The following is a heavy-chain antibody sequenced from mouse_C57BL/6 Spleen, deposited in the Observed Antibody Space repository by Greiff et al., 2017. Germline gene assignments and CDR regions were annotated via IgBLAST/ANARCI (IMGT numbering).Heavy chain of an antibody. V-gene: IGHV3-8*01. Sequence: VQLKESGPGLAKPSQTLSLTCSVTGYSITSDYWNWIRKFPGNKLEYMGYISYSGSTYYNPSLKSRISITRDTSKNQYYLQLKSVTNEDTATYYDSRSIYYYSSSYNYYAMDYWGQGTSVTVSS. D-gene: IGHD1-1*01. J-gene: IGHJ4*01. CDR3: SRSIYYYSSSYNYYAMDY. CDR1: GYSITSDY. CDR2: ISYSGST.